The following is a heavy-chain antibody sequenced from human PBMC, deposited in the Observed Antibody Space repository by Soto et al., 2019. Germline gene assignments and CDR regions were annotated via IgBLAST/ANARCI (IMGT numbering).Heavy chain of an antibody. V-gene: IGHV3-30*18. CDR3: AKVAGVATGGTVGGLDP. J-gene: IGHJ5*02. Sequence: PGGSLRLSCAASGFTFSSYGMHWVRQAPGKGLEWVAVISYDGSNKYYADSVKGRFTISRDNSKNTLYLQMPSLTTEDTGIYYCAKVAGVATGGTVGGLDPWGQGTLVTVSS. CDR1: GFTFSSYG. D-gene: IGHD6-13*01. CDR2: ISYDGSNK.